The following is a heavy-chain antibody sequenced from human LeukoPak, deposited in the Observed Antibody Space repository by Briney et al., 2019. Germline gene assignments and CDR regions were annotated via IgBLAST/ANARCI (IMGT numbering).Heavy chain of an antibody. J-gene: IGHJ1*01. CDR3: ARDPLYRDGHNYFHH. Sequence: PGGSLRLSCAASGFTFSNYAMSWVRQAPGKGLEWVSGIGGGGGSTYYADSVKGRFTISRDNSKGTLYLRMNSLRAEDTAVYYCARDPLYRDGHNYFHHWGQGSLVTVSS. D-gene: IGHD5-24*01. V-gene: IGHV3-23*01. CDR2: IGGGGGST. CDR1: GFTFSNYA.